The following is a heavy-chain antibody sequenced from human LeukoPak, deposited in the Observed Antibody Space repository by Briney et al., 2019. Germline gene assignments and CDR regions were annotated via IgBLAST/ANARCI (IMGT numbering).Heavy chain of an antibody. CDR1: GYTFTGYY. Sequence: ASVKVSCKASGYTFTGYYMHWVRQAPGQGLEWMGWTNPNSGGTNYAQKFQGWVTMTRDTSISTAYMELSSLRSEDTAVYYCATPDPSSGYYLRNRFYYYGMDVWGQGTTVTVSS. V-gene: IGHV1-2*04. CDR3: ATPDPSSGYYLRNRFYYYGMDV. J-gene: IGHJ6*02. CDR2: TNPNSGGT. D-gene: IGHD3-22*01.